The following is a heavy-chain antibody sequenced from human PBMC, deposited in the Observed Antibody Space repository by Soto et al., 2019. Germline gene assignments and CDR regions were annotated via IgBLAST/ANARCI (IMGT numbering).Heavy chain of an antibody. D-gene: IGHD4-17*01. Sequence: SETLSLTCTVSGGSISSGGYYWSWIRQHPGKGLEWIGYIYYSGSTYYNPSLKSRVTISVDTSKNQFSLKLSSVTAADTAVYYCARKYRGDYGYYYMDVWGKGTTVTVSS. CDR3: ARKYRGDYGYYYMDV. CDR2: IYYSGST. J-gene: IGHJ6*03. V-gene: IGHV4-31*03. CDR1: GGSISSGGYY.